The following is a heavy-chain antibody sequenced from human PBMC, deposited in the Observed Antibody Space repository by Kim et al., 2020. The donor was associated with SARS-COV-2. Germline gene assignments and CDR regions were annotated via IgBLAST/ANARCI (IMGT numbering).Heavy chain of an antibody. V-gene: IGHV3-23*01. CDR1: GFTFTSYA. Sequence: GGSLRLSCAASGFTFTSYAMNWVRQAPGKGLEWVSGVSGSGASTYYADSVKGRFTISRDNSKNTVYLQMNSLRAEDSAIYRCDGGWAWGQGTLVTVSS. CDR3: DGGWA. D-gene: IGHD6-19*01. CDR2: VSGSGAST. J-gene: IGHJ4*02.